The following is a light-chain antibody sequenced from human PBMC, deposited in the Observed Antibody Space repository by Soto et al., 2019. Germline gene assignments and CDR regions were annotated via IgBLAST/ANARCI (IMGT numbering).Light chain of an antibody. V-gene: IGKV3-20*01. CDR1: QSVSSSH. J-gene: IGKJ2*01. Sequence: EIVLTQSPGTLSSSPGERATLSCRASQSVSSSHLAWYQQKPGQAPRLHIYGASSRATGIPDRFSGSGSGTDFTLTISRLEPEDFAVYFCQQYGDSPMYTFGQGTKLEI. CDR3: QQYGDSPMYT. CDR2: GAS.